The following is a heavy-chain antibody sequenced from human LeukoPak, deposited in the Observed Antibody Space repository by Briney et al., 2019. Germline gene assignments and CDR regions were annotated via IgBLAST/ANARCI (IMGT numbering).Heavy chain of an antibody. V-gene: IGHV1-18*01. CDR1: GYTFTSYG. J-gene: IGHJ4*02. CDR2: ISAYNGNT. D-gene: IGHD5-18*01. CDR3: ARDWSLGYSYGTFDY. Sequence: ASVKVSCKASGYTFTSYGISWVRQAPGQGLEWMGWISAYNGNTNYAQKLQGRVTMTTDTSTSTAYMELRSLRSDDTAVYYCARDWSLGYSYGTFDYWAREPWSPSPQ.